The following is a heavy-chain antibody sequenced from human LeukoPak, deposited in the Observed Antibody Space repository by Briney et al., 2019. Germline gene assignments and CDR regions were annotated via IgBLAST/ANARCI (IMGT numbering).Heavy chain of an antibody. V-gene: IGHV3-48*03. D-gene: IGHD5-12*01. CDR2: ISSSGSTI. CDR3: ARLGYSGYDNWFDP. J-gene: IGHJ5*02. CDR1: GFTFSSYE. Sequence: HPGGSLRLSCAASGFTFSSYEMNWVRQAPGKGLEWVSYISSSGSTIYYADSVKGRFTISRDNAKNSLYLQMNSLRAEDTAVYYCARLGYSGYDNWFDPWGQGTLVTVSS.